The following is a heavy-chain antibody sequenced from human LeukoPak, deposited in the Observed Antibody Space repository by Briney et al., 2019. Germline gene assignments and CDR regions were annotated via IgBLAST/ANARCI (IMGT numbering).Heavy chain of an antibody. V-gene: IGHV1-69*06. J-gene: IGHJ6*03. D-gene: IGHD6-19*01. CDR3: ASRHQIAVAELYYYYYMDV. Sequence: SVKVSCKASGYTFTNYGISWVRQAPGQGLEWMGGIIPIFGTANYAQKFQGRVTITADKSTSTAYMELSSLRSEDTAVYYCASRHQIAVAELYYYYYMDVWGKGTTVTVSS. CDR1: GYTFTNYG. CDR2: IIPIFGTA.